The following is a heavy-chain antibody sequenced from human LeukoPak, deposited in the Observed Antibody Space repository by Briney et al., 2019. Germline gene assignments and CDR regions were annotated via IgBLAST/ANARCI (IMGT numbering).Heavy chain of an antibody. CDR3: ARDENGYVWGSFRA. D-gene: IGHD3-16*02. V-gene: IGHV4-39*07. Sequence: PSETLSLTCTLSGGSISSSSYDWGGIRQPPGKGLEWVGDIYYSGSTYYNPSLESRVTMSLDTSNNQFSLKLNSVTAADTAVYYCARDENGYVWGSFRAWGQGTLVTVSS. CDR2: IYYSGST. CDR1: GGSISSSSYD. J-gene: IGHJ5*02.